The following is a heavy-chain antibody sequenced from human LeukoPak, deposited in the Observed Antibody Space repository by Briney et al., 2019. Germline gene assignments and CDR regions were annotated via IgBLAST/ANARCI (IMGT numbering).Heavy chain of an antibody. D-gene: IGHD2-2*01. Sequence: ASVKVSCKASGGTFSSYAISWVRQAPGQGLEWMGGIIPIFGTANYAQKFQGRVTITADESTSTAYMELSSLRSEDTAVYYCARDDKVPAAHPGLDWGQGTLVTVSS. V-gene: IGHV1-69*13. CDR1: GGTFSSYA. J-gene: IGHJ4*02. CDR2: IIPIFGTA. CDR3: ARDDKVPAAHPGLD.